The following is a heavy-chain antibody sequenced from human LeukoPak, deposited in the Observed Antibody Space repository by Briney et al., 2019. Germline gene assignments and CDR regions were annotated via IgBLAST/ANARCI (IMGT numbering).Heavy chain of an antibody. CDR1: GGSISSGSYY. V-gene: IGHV4-61*02. CDR3: ARRAAIRLYYYYYGMDV. CDR2: IYTSGST. Sequence: SETLSLTCTVSGGSISSGSYYWSWIRQPAGKGLEWIGRIYTSGSTNYNPSLKSRVTISVDTSKNQFSLKLSSVTAADTAVYYCARRAAIRLYYYYYGMDVWGQGTTVTVSS. J-gene: IGHJ6*02. D-gene: IGHD2-2*02.